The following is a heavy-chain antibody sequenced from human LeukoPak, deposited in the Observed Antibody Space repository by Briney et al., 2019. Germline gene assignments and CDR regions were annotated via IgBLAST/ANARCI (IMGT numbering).Heavy chain of an antibody. J-gene: IGHJ4*02. CDR2: INHSGST. V-gene: IGHV4-34*01. CDR1: GGSFSGYY. D-gene: IGHD2-15*01. Sequence: SETLSLTCAVYGGSFSGYYWSWIRQPPGKGLEWIGEINHSGSTNYNPSLKSRVTISVDTSKNQFSLKPSSVTAADTAVYYCARGPVAAGDYWGQGTLVTVSS. CDR3: ARGPVAAGDY.